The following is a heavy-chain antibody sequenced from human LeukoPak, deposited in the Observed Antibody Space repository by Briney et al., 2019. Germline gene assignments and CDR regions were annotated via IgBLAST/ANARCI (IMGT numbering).Heavy chain of an antibody. D-gene: IGHD3-22*01. CDR1: GFTFSSDA. V-gene: IGHV3-23*01. J-gene: IGHJ4*02. CDR2: ISGSGGST. Sequence: SGGSLRLSFAASGFTFSSDARSWVRQAPGKGLEWVSAISGSGGSTFYADSVKGRFTISRDNSKTTLYLLVNSLRAEDTAVYYCGNEEYYYDSSAFDYWGQGTLVTVSS. CDR3: GNEEYYYDSSAFDY.